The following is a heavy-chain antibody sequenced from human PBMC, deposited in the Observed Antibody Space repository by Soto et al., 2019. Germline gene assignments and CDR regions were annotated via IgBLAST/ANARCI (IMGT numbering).Heavy chain of an antibody. CDR3: ARVGKYGLGSYDEYYATDV. V-gene: IGHV3-21*01. Sequence: PGGSLRLSCAASGFIFSRYSINWVRQTPGKGLGWVASISSPSDRRSYIYYADSVKDRFTISRDNPKMSLYLQMHSLSAEDTAVYYCARVGKYGLGSYDEYYATDVWGQGTTVTVSS. D-gene: IGHD3-10*01. J-gene: IGHJ6*02. CDR2: ISSPSDRRSYI. CDR1: GFIFSRYS.